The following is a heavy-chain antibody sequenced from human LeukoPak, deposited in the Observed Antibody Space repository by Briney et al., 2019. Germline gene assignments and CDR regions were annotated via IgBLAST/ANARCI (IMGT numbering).Heavy chain of an antibody. J-gene: IGHJ4*02. CDR3: ARPSHRIRTLDY. V-gene: IGHV1-8*01. Sequence: ASVKVSCKASGYTFTSYDINWVRQATGQGLEWMGWMNPNSGNTGYAQKFQGRVTMTRNTSISTAYMELSSLRSEDTAVYYCARPSHRIRTLDYWGQGTLVTVSS. CDR1: GYTFTSYD. CDR2: MNPNSGNT. D-gene: IGHD1-1*01.